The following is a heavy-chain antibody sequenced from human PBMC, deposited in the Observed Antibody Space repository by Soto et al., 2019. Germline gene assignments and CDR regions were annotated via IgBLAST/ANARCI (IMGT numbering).Heavy chain of an antibody. D-gene: IGHD3-3*01. Sequence: GESLKISCKGSGYSFTSYWIGWVRQMPGKGLEWMGIIYPGDSDTRYSPSFQGQVTISADKSISTAYLQWSSLKASDTAMYYCARHEDYDFWSGYYYYGMVVWGQGTTVTVSS. CDR2: IYPGDSDT. J-gene: IGHJ6*02. CDR3: ARHEDYDFWSGYYYYGMVV. CDR1: GYSFTSYW. V-gene: IGHV5-51*01.